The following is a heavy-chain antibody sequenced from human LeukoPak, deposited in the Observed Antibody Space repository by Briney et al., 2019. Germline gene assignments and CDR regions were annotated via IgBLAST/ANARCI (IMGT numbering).Heavy chain of an antibody. Sequence: GGSPRLSCAASGFTFSSYSMNWVRQAPGKGLEWVSSISSSSSYIYYADSVKGRFTISRDNAKNSLYLQMNSLRAEDTAVYYCARDARYYYDSSGYYPDAFDIWGQGTMVTVSS. CDR1: GFTFSSYS. CDR3: ARDARYYYDSSGYYPDAFDI. J-gene: IGHJ3*02. CDR2: ISSSSSYI. D-gene: IGHD3-22*01. V-gene: IGHV3-21*01.